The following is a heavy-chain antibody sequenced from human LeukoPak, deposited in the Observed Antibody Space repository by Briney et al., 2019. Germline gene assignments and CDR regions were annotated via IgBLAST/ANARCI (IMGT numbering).Heavy chain of an antibody. J-gene: IGHJ4*02. CDR3: ARLREVVIIPAAVDY. CDR2: IMSSGTYI. V-gene: IGHV3-21*01. Sequence: GGSLRLSCAASGFTFSYYSVTWVRQAPGKELEWVSAIMSSGTYIYYADSVKGRFTISRDNAKNSLYLQMNSLRAEDTAVYYCARLREVVIIPAAVDYWGQGTLVTVSS. D-gene: IGHD2-2*01. CDR1: GFTFSYYS.